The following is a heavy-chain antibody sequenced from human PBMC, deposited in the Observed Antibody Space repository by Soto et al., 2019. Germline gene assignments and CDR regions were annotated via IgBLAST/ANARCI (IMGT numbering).Heavy chain of an antibody. D-gene: IGHD6-13*01. CDR1: GFTFTSSA. CDR2: IVVGSGNT. Sequence: ASVKVSCKASGFTFTSSAMQWVRQARGQRLEWIGWIVVGSGNTNYAQKFQERVTITRDMSTSTAYMELSSLRSEDTAVYYCAASTGYSSSWYYQGRNLRGVNYYYYYMDVWGKGTTVTVSS. J-gene: IGHJ6*03. CDR3: AASTGYSSSWYYQGRNLRGVNYYYYYMDV. V-gene: IGHV1-58*02.